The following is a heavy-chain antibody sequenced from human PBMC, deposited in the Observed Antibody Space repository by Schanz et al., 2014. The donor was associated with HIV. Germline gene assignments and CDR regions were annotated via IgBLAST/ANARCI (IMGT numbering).Heavy chain of an antibody. CDR2: IKQDESEK. D-gene: IGHD1-20*01. Sequence: EVQLVESGGDLVQSGGSLRLSCAASGFSFSNFWVTWVRQAPGKRLEWVANIKQDESEKYYVDSVKGRFTISRDNTKNSLYLQMNSLRAEDMAVYYCARDYHWNWFDPWGQGTLVTVSS. CDR1: GFSFSNFW. CDR3: ARDYHWNWFDP. J-gene: IGHJ5*02. V-gene: IGHV3-7*01.